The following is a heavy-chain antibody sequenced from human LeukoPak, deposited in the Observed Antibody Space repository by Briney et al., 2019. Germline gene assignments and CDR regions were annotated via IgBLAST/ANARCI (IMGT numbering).Heavy chain of an antibody. D-gene: IGHD6-19*01. V-gene: IGHV4-59*01. CDR1: GGSISSYY. J-gene: IGHJ4*02. CDR3: ARASGYSRGWAIDY. Sequence: SETLSLTCTVSGGSISSYYWSWIRQPPRDGLEWIGYIYYSGSTNYNPSLKSLDTTSEDTPKNQFSLKLSSVSAADTAVYYCARASGYSRGWAIDYWGQGTLVTVSS. CDR2: IYYSGST.